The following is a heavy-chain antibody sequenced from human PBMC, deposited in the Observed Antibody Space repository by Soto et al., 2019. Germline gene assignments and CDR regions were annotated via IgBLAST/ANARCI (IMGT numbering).Heavy chain of an antibody. D-gene: IGHD2-15*01. CDR3: ASGRYYYMHI. V-gene: IGHV3-23*01. Sequence: PGGSLRLSCIDSGYTFSISAMNWVRQAPGRGLEWVSVISGNGGTTDYADSVKGRFTISRDNSKNTLFLQMNSLRADDTAVYYCASGRYYYMHIRGTATTVTGSS. J-gene: IGHJ6*03. CDR1: GYTFSISA. CDR2: ISGNGGTT.